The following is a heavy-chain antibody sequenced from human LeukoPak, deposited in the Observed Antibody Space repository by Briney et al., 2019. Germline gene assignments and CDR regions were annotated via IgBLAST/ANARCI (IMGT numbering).Heavy chain of an antibody. CDR2: IRTDGTTT. V-gene: IGHV3-48*03. Sequence: GGSLRLSCTASGFTFSGSEMSWVRQTPGKGLEWLSNIRTDGTTTYYADSVKGRFTISRDNAENSLYLQMDRLKPDDTALYYCARSFGWHFDLWGRGTLVTVSS. CDR1: GFTFSGSE. D-gene: IGHD3-16*01. CDR3: ARSFGWHFDL. J-gene: IGHJ2*01.